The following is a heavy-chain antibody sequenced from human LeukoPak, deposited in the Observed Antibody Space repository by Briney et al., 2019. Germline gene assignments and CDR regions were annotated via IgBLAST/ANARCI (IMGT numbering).Heavy chain of an antibody. D-gene: IGHD6-13*01. J-gene: IGHJ5*02. V-gene: IGHV3-9*01. CDR3: ARAGDSSSWYDNWFDP. Sequence: GGSLRLSCAASGLTFDDYAMHWVRQGPGKGLEWVSGISWNSGSIGYADSVKGRFTISRDNAKNSLYLQMNSLRAEDTALYYCARAGDSSSWYDNWFDPWGQGTLVTVSS. CDR1: GLTFDDYA. CDR2: ISWNSGSI.